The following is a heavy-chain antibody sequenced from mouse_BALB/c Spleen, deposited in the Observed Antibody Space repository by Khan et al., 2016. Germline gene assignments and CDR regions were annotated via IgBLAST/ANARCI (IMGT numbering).Heavy chain of an antibody. CDR1: GFNIKDTY. CDR3: ASARGGYGSYAWFAY. CDR2: IDPANGNT. Sequence: VQLQQSGADLVKPGASVKLSCTASGFNIKDTYMHWVKQRPEQGLEWIGSIDPANGNTQYDPKFQGKATITADTSSNTAYMQLSCLTSEGTAVYYCASARGGYGSYAWFAYWGPGTLVTVSA. D-gene: IGHD2-1*01. J-gene: IGHJ3*01. V-gene: IGHV14-3*02.